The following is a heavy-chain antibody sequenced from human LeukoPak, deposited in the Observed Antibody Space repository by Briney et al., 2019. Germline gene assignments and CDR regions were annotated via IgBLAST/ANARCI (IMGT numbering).Heavy chain of an antibody. Sequence: GGSLRLSCAASGFTFSSYAMSWVRQAPGKGLEWVSAISGSGGSTYYADSVKGRFTISRDNSKNTLYLQMNSLRAEDTAVYYCAGGLLWFGELNYYYYYGMDVWGQGTTVTVSS. CDR3: AGGLLWFGELNYYYYYGMDV. CDR1: GFTFSSYA. D-gene: IGHD3-10*01. V-gene: IGHV3-23*01. J-gene: IGHJ6*02. CDR2: ISGSGGST.